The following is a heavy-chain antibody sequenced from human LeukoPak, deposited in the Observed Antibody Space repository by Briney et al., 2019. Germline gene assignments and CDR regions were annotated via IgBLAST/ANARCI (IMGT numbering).Heavy chain of an antibody. Sequence: SGPTLVNPTQTLTLTCTFSGFSLTSSGMCVSWIRQPPGKALEWLARIDWDDDKYYNPSLKTRLTISKDTSKNQVVLTMTNMDPVDTATYYCARSTSSSYYYSYIDVWGTGTTVTVSS. CDR1: GFSLTSSGMC. J-gene: IGHJ6*03. CDR2: IDWDDDK. CDR3: ARSTSSSYYYSYIDV. V-gene: IGHV2-70*11. D-gene: IGHD6-6*01.